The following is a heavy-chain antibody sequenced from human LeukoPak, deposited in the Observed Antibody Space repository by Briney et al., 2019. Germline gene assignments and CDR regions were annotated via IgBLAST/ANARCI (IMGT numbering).Heavy chain of an antibody. CDR1: GGSFSGYY. V-gene: IGHV4-34*01. Sequence: SSETLSLTCAVYGGSFSGYYWSWIRQPPRKGLEWIGEINHSGSTNYNPSLKSRVTISVDTSKNQFSLKLSSVTAADTAVYYCARQPVSGYYYDSSGPNDAFDIWGQGTMVTVSS. CDR2: INHSGST. CDR3: ARQPVSGYYYDSSGPNDAFDI. D-gene: IGHD3-22*01. J-gene: IGHJ3*02.